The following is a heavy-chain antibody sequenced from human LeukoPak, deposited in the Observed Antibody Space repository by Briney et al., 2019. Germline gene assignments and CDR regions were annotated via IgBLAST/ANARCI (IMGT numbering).Heavy chain of an antibody. Sequence: SETLSLTCTVSGGSISSYYWSWIRQPAGKGLEWIGRIYTSGSTNYNSSLKSRVTMSVDTSKNQFSLKLSSVTAADTAVYYCARDRRIVGATTRYYFDYWGQGTLVTVSS. D-gene: IGHD1-26*01. CDR2: IYTSGST. CDR1: GGSISSYY. V-gene: IGHV4-4*07. CDR3: ARDRRIVGATTRYYFDY. J-gene: IGHJ4*02.